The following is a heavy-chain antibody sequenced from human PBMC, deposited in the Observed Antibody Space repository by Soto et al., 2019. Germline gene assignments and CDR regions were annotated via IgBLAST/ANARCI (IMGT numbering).Heavy chain of an antibody. Sequence: TPSPPRTVSCWSISSGGYYLSWIRQHPGKGLEWIGYIYYSGSTYYNPSLKSRVTISVDTSKNQFSLKLSSVTAADTAVYYCARGGVWYYFDYWGQGTLVTVSS. CDR2: IYYSGST. CDR1: CWSISSGGYY. CDR3: ARGGVWYYFDY. D-gene: IGHD2-21*01. J-gene: IGHJ4*02. V-gene: IGHV4-31*03.